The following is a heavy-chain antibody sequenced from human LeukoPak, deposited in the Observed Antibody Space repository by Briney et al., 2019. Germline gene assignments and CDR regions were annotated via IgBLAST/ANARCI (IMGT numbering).Heavy chain of an antibody. CDR2: GDYSGGT. V-gene: IGHV4-39*07. CDR3: ARGLGATKRDFDY. D-gene: IGHD1-26*01. Sequence: SETLSLTCTVSGDSFTSVTDYWAWIRQPPGKGLEWIASGDYSGGTYYNPSLESRVAISADTSKNQFSLKLSSVTAADTAVYYCARGLGATKRDFDYWGQGTLVTVSS. CDR1: GDSFTSVTDY. J-gene: IGHJ4*02.